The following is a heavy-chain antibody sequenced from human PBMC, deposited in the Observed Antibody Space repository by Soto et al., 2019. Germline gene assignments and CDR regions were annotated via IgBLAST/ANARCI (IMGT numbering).Heavy chain of an antibody. J-gene: IGHJ6*02. V-gene: IGHV4-59*01. CDR3: ARGHDFWSGYIYYGMDV. D-gene: IGHD3-3*01. Sequence: TPSLPFPVSCWSLHSFYWGWVPAPPGKGLEWIGYIYYSGSTNYNPSLKSRVTISVDTSKNQFSLKLSSVTAADTAVYYCARGHDFWSGYIYYGMDVWGQGTTVTVSS. CDR2: IYYSGST. CDR1: CWSLHSFY.